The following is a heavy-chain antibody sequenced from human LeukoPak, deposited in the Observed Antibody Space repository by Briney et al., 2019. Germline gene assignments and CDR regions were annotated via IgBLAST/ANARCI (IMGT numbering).Heavy chain of an antibody. Sequence: GGSLRLSCAASGFTFSSYSMNWVRQAPGKGLEWVSSISSSSSYIYYADSVKGRFTISRDNAKNSLYLQMNSLRDEDTAVYYCARVPWGSYSGSYHWGQGILVTVSS. D-gene: IGHD1-26*01. V-gene: IGHV3-21*01. CDR2: ISSSSSYI. J-gene: IGHJ5*02. CDR1: GFTFSSYS. CDR3: ARVPWGSYSGSYH.